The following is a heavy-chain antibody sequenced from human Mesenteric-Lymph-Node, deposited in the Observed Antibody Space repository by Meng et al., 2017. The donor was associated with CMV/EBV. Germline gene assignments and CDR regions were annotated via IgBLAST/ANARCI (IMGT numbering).Heavy chain of an antibody. D-gene: IGHD3-16*01. V-gene: IGHV3-9*03. CDR2: ISWNSGSI. CDR3: AKAVGEGYGEEAFDI. CDR1: GFTFDDYA. J-gene: IGHJ3*02. Sequence: GGSLRLSCAASGFTFDDYAMHWVRQAPGKGLEWVSGISWNSGSIGYADSVKDRFTISRDNAKNSLYLQMNSLRAEDMALYYCAKAVGEGYGEEAFDIWGQGTMVTVSS.